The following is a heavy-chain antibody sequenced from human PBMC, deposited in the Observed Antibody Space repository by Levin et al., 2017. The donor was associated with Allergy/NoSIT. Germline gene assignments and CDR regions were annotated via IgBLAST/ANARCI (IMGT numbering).Heavy chain of an antibody. J-gene: IGHJ4*02. V-gene: IGHV3-74*01. CDR1: GFTFSSYW. CDR3: ASWPEVVAATPGDY. D-gene: IGHD2-15*01. Sequence: GESLKISCAASGFTFSSYWMHWVRQAPGKGLVWVSRINSDGSSTSYADSVKGRFTISRDNAKNTLYLQMNSLRAEDTAVYYCASWPEVVAATPGDYWGQGTLVTVSS. CDR2: INSDGSST.